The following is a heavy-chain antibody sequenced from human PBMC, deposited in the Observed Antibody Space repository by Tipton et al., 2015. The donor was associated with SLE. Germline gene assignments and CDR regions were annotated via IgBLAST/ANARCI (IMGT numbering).Heavy chain of an antibody. CDR1: GGSFSAYY. CDR3: ARGISGYSSNWYYYYYVMDV. V-gene: IGHV4-34*01. Sequence: LRLSCAVYGGSFSAYYWSWIRQHPGKGLEWIGEINHSGSTNYNPSLKSRVTISLDTSKNQFSLKVSSVTAADTAVYYCARGISGYSSNWYYYYYVMDVWGQGTLVTVSS. J-gene: IGHJ6*02. CDR2: INHSGST. D-gene: IGHD6-13*01.